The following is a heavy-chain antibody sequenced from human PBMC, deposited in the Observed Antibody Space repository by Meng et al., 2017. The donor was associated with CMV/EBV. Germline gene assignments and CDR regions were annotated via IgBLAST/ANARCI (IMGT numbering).Heavy chain of an antibody. V-gene: IGHV3-74*01. CDR1: GFTFSSYW. Sequence: GESLKISCAASGFTFSSYWMHWVRQAPGKGLVWVSRINSDGSRTSYADSVKGRFTISRDNAKNTLYLQMNSLRAEDTAVYYCAREDYGYYGMDVWGQGTTVTVSS. CDR2: INSDGSRT. J-gene: IGHJ6*02. CDR3: AREDYGYYGMDV.